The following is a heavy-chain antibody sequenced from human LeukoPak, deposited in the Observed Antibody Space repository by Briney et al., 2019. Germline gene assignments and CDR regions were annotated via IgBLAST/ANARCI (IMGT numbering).Heavy chain of an antibody. CDR3: ARGLFRSRSLDY. CDR1: GGSFSGYY. D-gene: IGHD2-21*01. CDR2: INHSGST. J-gene: IGHJ4*02. V-gene: IGHV4-34*01. Sequence: SETLSLTCAVYGGSFSGYYWSWIRQPPGKGLEWIGEINHSGSTNYNPSLKSRVTISVDTSKNQFSLKLSSVTAADTAVYYCARGLFRSRSLDYWGQGTLVTVSS.